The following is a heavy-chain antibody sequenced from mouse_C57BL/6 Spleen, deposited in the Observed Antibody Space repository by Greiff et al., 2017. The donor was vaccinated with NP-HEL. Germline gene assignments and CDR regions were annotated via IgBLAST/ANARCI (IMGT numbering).Heavy chain of an antibody. Sequence: DVQLVESEGGLVQPGSSMKLSCTASGFTFSDYYMAWVRQVPEKGLEWVANINYDGSSTYYLDSLKSRFIISRDNAKNILYLQMSSLKSEDTATYYCARDRGNFAMDYWGQGTSVTVSS. J-gene: IGHJ4*01. CDR2: INYDGSST. CDR1: GFTFSDYY. V-gene: IGHV5-16*01. D-gene: IGHD3-3*01. CDR3: ARDRGNFAMDY.